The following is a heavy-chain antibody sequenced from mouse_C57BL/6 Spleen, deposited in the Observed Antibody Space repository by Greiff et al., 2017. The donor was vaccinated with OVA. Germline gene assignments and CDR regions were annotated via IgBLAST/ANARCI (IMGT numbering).Heavy chain of an antibody. CDR3: ARTTGTSWFAY. CDR2: ISDGGSYT. V-gene: IGHV5-4*03. J-gene: IGHJ3*01. Sequence: EVTLMESGGGLVKPGGSLKLSCAASGFTFSSYAMSWVRQTPEKRLEWVATISDGGSYTYYPDNVKGRFTLSIDNAKNNLYLQMSHLKSEDTAMYYCARTTGTSWFAYWGQGTLVTVSA. CDR1: GFTFSSYA. D-gene: IGHD4-1*02.